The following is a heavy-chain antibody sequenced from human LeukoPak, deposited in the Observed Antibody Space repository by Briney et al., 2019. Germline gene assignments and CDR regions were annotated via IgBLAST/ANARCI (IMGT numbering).Heavy chain of an antibody. CDR1: GFIFDDYD. V-gene: IGHV3-20*04. CDR3: ARAPAHYYDSSDHYYVGESYFDY. Sequence: PGGSLRLSCAAAGFIFDDYDISWVRQAPGKGLEWVSHINWNGNTIGYADSVKGRFTISRDNAKNSVYLQMNSLRAEDTAVYYCARAPAHYYDSSDHYYVGESYFDYWGQGTLVTVSS. D-gene: IGHD3-22*01. CDR2: INWNGNTI. J-gene: IGHJ4*02.